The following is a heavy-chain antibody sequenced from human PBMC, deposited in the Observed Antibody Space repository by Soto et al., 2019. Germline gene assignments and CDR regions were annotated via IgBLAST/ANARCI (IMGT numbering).Heavy chain of an antibody. V-gene: IGHV3-23*01. J-gene: IGHJ4*02. CDR1: GFTFSSRA. Sequence: EVQLLESGGGLVQPGGSLRLSCAASGFTFSSRAMSWVRQAPGKGLDRVSIISASGDNTYYADSVKGRFTISRDNSKNTLYLQVNSLRAEDTAVYYCAKLTYSDLWSGSHDSWGQGTLVTVSS. D-gene: IGHD3-3*01. CDR2: ISASGDNT. CDR3: AKLTYSDLWSGSHDS.